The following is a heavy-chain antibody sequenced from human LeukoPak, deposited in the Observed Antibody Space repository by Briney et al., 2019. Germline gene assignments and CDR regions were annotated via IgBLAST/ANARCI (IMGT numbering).Heavy chain of an antibody. CDR1: GFSFSSHS. D-gene: IGHD2-2*01. V-gene: IGHV3-48*01. J-gene: IGHJ4*02. CDR2: ISGSGNAK. CDR3: ARDYLYAFDY. Sequence: PGGSLRLSCAASGFSFSSHSMNWVRQAPGKGLEWVSYISGSGNAKRYTDSVKGRFTISRDNAKNALYLQMNSLRAEDTAVYFCARDYLYAFDYWGQGTLVTVSS.